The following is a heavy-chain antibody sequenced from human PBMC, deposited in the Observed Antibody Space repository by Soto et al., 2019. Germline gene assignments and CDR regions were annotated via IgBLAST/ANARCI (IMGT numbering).Heavy chain of an antibody. D-gene: IGHD6-19*01. V-gene: IGHV1-18*01. CDR2: ITVNSGNT. Sequence: QGQLVQSGVEVKKPGASVKVSCKASGYTFINYGIGWVRQAPGQGLEWMGWITVNSGNTNYPQKFQGRVTMTTDTSTSTAYRELRSLTSDDTAVYYCGRGLGGGWYYFDYWGPGTLVTVSS. CDR1: GYTFINYG. J-gene: IGHJ4*02. CDR3: GRGLGGGWYYFDY.